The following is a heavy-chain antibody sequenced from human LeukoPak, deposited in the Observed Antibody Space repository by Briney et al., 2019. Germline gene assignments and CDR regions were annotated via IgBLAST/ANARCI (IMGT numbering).Heavy chain of an antibody. CDR1: GGSISSYY. CDR3: ARVLRGTSGFDY. J-gene: IGHJ4*02. Sequence: PSETLSLTCTVSGGSISSYYWSWIRQPPGKGLEWIGYIYYSGSTNYNPSLKSRVTMSVDTSKNQFSLKLSSVTAADTAVYYCARVLRGTSGFDYWGQGTLVTVSS. CDR2: IYYSGST. D-gene: IGHD2-15*01. V-gene: IGHV4-59*12.